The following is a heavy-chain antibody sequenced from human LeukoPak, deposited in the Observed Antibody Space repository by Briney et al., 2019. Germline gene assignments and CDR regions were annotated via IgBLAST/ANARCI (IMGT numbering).Heavy chain of an antibody. J-gene: IGHJ4*02. CDR1: GGTFSSYA. CDR3: ARGQQQLFYYFDY. V-gene: IGHV1-69*04. D-gene: IGHD6-13*01. Sequence: ASVKVSCKASGGTFSSYAISWVRQAPGQGLEWMGRIIPILGIANYAQKFQGRVTITADKSTSTAYMELSSLRSEDTAVYYCARGQQQLFYYFDYWGQGTLVTVSS. CDR2: IIPILGIA.